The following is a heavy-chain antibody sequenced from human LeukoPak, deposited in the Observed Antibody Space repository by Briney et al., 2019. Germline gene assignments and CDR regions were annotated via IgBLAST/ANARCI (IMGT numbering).Heavy chain of an antibody. J-gene: IGHJ4*02. CDR3: ARDLDSYGWFDY. D-gene: IGHD5-18*01. CDR1: GFTFSTYW. CDR2: IKQDGSEK. Sequence: GGSLRLSCAASGFTFSTYWVHWFRQAPGKGLDWVANIKQDGSEKNYVDSVKGRFTISRDNAKNSLYLQMNSLRAEDTAVYYCARDLDSYGWFDYWGQGTLVTVSS. V-gene: IGHV3-7*01.